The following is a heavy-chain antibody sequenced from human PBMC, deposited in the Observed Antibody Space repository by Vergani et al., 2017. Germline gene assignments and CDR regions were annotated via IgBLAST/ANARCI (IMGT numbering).Heavy chain of an antibody. Sequence: EVQLVESGGGLVQPGGSLRLSCAASGFTFSSYWMSWVRQAPGKGLEWVANIKQDGSEKYYVDSVKGRFTISRDNAKNSLYLQMNSLRAEDTAVCYCARARHAPLRITIFGVIERGMDVWGQGTTVTVSS. CDR1: GFTFSSYW. CDR3: ARARHAPLRITIFGVIERGMDV. V-gene: IGHV3-7*01. J-gene: IGHJ6*02. D-gene: IGHD3-3*01. CDR2: IKQDGSEK.